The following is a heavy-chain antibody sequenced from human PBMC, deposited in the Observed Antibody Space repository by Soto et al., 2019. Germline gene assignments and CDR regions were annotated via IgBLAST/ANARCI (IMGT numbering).Heavy chain of an antibody. J-gene: IGHJ6*03. Sequence: SETLSLTCAVYGGSFSGYYWSWIRQPPGKGLEWIGEINHSGSTNYNPSLKSRVTISVDTSKNQFSLKLSSVTAADTAVYYCARGWYSSGWYDYYYYYMDVWGKGTTVTVSS. D-gene: IGHD6-19*01. CDR2: INHSGST. CDR3: ARGWYSSGWYDYYYYYMDV. CDR1: GGSFSGYY. V-gene: IGHV4-34*01.